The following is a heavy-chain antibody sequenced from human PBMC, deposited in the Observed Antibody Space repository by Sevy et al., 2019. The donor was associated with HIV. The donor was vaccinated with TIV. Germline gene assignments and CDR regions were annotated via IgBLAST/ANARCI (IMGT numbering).Heavy chain of an antibody. Sequence: GGALRLSCTVSGFIFSNFAMHWVRQAPGKGLEWVAVTSYDGSHKYYVDSVKGRFTVSRDNSRNILSLEMSSLTRDDTAVYYCARGENDDEFFHYWGQGTLVTVSS. CDR1: GFIFSNFA. CDR2: TSYDGSHK. J-gene: IGHJ1*01. V-gene: IGHV3-30*04. CDR3: ARGENDDEFFHY. D-gene: IGHD1-26*01.